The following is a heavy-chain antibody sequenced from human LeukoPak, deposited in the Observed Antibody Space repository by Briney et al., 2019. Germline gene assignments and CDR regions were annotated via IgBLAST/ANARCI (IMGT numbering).Heavy chain of an antibody. CDR2: IYYSGST. V-gene: IGHV4-30-4*01. Sequence: SETLSLTCTVSGGSISSGDYYWSWIRQPPGKGLEWIGYIYYSGSTYYNPSLKSRVTISVDTSKNQFSLKLSSVTAADTAVYYCARDPGYSGYDGGDYWGQGTLVTVSS. J-gene: IGHJ4*02. D-gene: IGHD5-12*01. CDR1: GGSISSGDYY. CDR3: ARDPGYSGYDGGDY.